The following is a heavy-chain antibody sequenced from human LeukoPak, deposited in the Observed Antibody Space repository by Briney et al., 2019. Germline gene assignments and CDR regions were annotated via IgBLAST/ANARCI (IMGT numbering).Heavy chain of an antibody. CDR1: GLTFSTYS. V-gene: IGHV4-34*01. CDR2: INHSGST. Sequence: PGGSLRLSCAASGLTFSTYSMIWVRQPPGKGLEWIGEINHSGSTNYNPSLKSRVTISVDTSKNQFSLKLSSVTAADTAVYYCARGFEWKVGVVIPYGMDVWGQGTTVTVSS. CDR3: ARGFEWKVGVVIPYGMDV. J-gene: IGHJ6*02. D-gene: IGHD3-3*01.